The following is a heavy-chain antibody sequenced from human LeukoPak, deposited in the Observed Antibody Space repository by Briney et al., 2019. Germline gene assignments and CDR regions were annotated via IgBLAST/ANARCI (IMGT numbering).Heavy chain of an antibody. D-gene: IGHD3-22*01. V-gene: IGHV3-48*01. CDR2: ISSSSSTI. CDR1: GFTFSSYS. J-gene: IGHJ4*02. CDR3: ARRWFGSSGYYYVGSYFDY. Sequence: PGGSLRLFCAASGFTFSSYSMNWVRQATGKGLEWVSYISSSSSTIYYADSVKGRFTISRDNAKNSLYLQMNSLRAEDTAVYYCARRWFGSSGYYYVGSYFDYWGQGTLVTVSS.